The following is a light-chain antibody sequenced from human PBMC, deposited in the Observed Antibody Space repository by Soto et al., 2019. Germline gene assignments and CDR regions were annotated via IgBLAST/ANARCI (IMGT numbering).Light chain of an antibody. CDR3: QQYCSTLGFT. CDR2: WAS. CDR1: QSVLYSSNNKNY. J-gene: IGKJ3*01. Sequence: DIVLTQSPDSLAVSLGERATINCKSSQSVLYSSNNKNYLAWYQQKPGQHPKLLIYWASTRASRVPDRFSGSESGTDCTLHISSLQAEDVAVYYCQQYCSTLGFTFGPGNKVDIK. V-gene: IGKV4-1*01.